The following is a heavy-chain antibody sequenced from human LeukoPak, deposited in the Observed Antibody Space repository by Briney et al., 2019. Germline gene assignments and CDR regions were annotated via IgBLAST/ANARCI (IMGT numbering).Heavy chain of an antibody. CDR3: ARNNADGEGRFSY. D-gene: IGHD3-10*01. Sequence: ASVKVSCKASGYSFTNYAMNWVRQAPGQGLEWMGWINTNAGNPTYAQGFTGRFVFSLDTSVSTAYLQISSLKAEDTAVYYCARNNADGEGRFSYWGQGTLVTVSS. J-gene: IGHJ4*02. CDR2: INTNAGNP. CDR1: GYSFTNYA. V-gene: IGHV7-4-1*02.